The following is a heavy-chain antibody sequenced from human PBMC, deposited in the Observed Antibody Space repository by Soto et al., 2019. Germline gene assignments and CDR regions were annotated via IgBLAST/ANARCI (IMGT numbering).Heavy chain of an antibody. J-gene: IGHJ4*02. CDR1: GGTFSSYA. CDR3: ARQRSTVVTQGYFDY. CDR2: IIPIFGTA. D-gene: IGHD4-17*01. Sequence: QVQLVQSGAEVKKPGSSVKVSCKASGGTFSSYAISWVRQAPGHGMEWMGGIIPIFGTANYAQNFQGRVTMTADKSTSTAYMDLTSLRSEDTAVYYCARQRSTVVTQGYFDYWGQGTLVTVSS. V-gene: IGHV1-69*06.